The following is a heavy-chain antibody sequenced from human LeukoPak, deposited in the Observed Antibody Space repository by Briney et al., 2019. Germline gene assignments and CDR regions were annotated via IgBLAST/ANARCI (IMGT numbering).Heavy chain of an antibody. CDR1: GGSISSGGYY. D-gene: IGHD4-17*01. CDR3: ARAFPFDDYGDPDAFDI. V-gene: IGHV4-30-2*01. CDR2: SYHSGST. J-gene: IGHJ3*02. Sequence: SETLSLTCAVSGGSISSGGYYWSWIRQPPGKGLEWIGYSYHSGSTYYNPSLKSRATISVDRSKNQFSLKLTSVTAADTAVYYCARAFPFDDYGDPDAFDIWGQGTMVTVSS.